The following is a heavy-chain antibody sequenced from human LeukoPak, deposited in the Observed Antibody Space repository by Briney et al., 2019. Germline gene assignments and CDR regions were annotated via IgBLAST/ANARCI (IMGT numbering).Heavy chain of an antibody. CDR2: VSGSGGSI. D-gene: IGHD5-18*01. CDR3: AKGAASRGYTYVAN. Sequence: GGSLRLSCAASAFTFRPYAMIWVRQAPGKGLEWVSTVSGSGGSIYYADSVKGRFTISRDNSNNTLYLEMNSLRAEDTAVYYCAKGAASRGYTYVANWGQGTLVTVSS. J-gene: IGHJ4*02. CDR1: AFTFRPYA. V-gene: IGHV3-23*01.